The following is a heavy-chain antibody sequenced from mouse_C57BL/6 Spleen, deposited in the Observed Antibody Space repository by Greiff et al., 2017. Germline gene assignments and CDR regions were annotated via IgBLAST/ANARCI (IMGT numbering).Heavy chain of an antibody. CDR1: GYTFTSYW. V-gene: IGHV1-69*01. Sequence: QVQLQQPGAELVMPGASVKLSCKASGYTFTSYWMHWVKQRPGQGLEWIGEIDPSDSYTNYNQKFKGKSTLTVDKSSSTAYMHLSSLTSEDSAVYYCARSGDGYFFDYWGQGTTLTVSS. J-gene: IGHJ2*01. CDR3: ARSGDGYFFDY. D-gene: IGHD2-3*01. CDR2: IDPSDSYT.